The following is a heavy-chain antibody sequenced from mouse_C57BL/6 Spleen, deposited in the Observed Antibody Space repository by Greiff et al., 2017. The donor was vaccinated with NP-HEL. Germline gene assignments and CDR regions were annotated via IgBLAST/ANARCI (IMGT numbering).Heavy chain of an antibody. D-gene: IGHD4-1*01. V-gene: IGHV5-17*01. CDR3: GGKERGRDYFDY. CDR1: GFTFSDYG. J-gene: IGHJ2*01. CDR2: ISSGSSTI. Sequence: EVQLVESGGGLVKPGGSLKLSCAASGFTFSDYGMHWVRQAPEQGLEWVAYISSGSSTIYYADTVKGRFTLARDNAKNTLFLQMTSLRSEDTAMYYCGGKERGRDYFDYWGQGTTLTVSS.